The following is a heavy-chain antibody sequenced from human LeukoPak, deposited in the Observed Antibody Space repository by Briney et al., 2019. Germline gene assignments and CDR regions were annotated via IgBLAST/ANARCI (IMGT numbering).Heavy chain of an antibody. CDR3: ARVTTAGGYYFDY. Sequence: GGSLRLSCAASGFKFSIYSMNWVRQAPGKGLEWVSSISSSSSYIYYADSVKGRFTISRDNAKNSLYLQMNSLRAEDTAVYYCARVTTAGGYYFDYWGQGTLVTVSS. J-gene: IGHJ4*02. D-gene: IGHD4-17*01. CDR2: ISSSSSYI. V-gene: IGHV3-21*01. CDR1: GFKFSIYS.